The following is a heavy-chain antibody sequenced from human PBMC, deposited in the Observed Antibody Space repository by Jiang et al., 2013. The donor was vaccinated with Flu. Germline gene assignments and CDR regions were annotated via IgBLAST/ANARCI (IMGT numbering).Heavy chain of an antibody. D-gene: IGHD6-19*01. CDR3: ASPQSIAVAGTPNWFDP. Sequence: QLLESGGGVVQPGRSLRLSCAASGFTFSSYGMHWVRQAPGKGLEWVAVISYDGSNKYYADSVKGRFTISRDNSKNTLYLQMNSLSTEDTAFYYCASPQSIAVAGTPNWFDPWGQGTLVTVSS. CDR2: ISYDGSNK. V-gene: IGHV3-30*03. CDR1: GFTFSSYG. J-gene: IGHJ5*02.